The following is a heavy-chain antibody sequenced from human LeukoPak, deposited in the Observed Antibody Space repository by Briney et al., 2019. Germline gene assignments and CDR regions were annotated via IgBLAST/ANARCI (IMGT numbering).Heavy chain of an antibody. CDR3: ARDGVLLGYCGGGSCYDWFDP. J-gene: IGHJ5*02. D-gene: IGHD2-15*01. V-gene: IGHV1-2*02. CDR1: GYTFTGYY. Sequence: ASVKVSCKASGYTFTGYYMHWVRQAPGQGLEWMGWINPNSGGTNYAQKFQGRVTMTRDTSISTAYMELSRLRSDDTAVYYCARDGVLLGYCGGGSCYDWFDPWGQGTLVTVSS. CDR2: INPNSGGT.